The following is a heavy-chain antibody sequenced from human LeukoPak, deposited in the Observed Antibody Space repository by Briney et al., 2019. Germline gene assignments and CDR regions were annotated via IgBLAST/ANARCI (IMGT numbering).Heavy chain of an antibody. CDR1: GFTFSDYY. J-gene: IGHJ3*01. CDR3: AREFKVGITIFGVVKN. Sequence: GGSLRLSCAASGFTFSDYYMSWIRQAPGKGLEWVSYISSSGSTIYYADSVKGRFTISRDNAKNSLYLQMNSLRAEDTAVYYCAREFKVGITIFGVVKNWGQGTMVTVSS. D-gene: IGHD3-3*01. V-gene: IGHV3-11*04. CDR2: ISSSGSTI.